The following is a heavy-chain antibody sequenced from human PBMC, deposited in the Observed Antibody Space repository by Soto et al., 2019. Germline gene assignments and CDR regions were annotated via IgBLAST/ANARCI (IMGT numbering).Heavy chain of an antibody. CDR3: ATGLLRFLEWFPDY. Sequence: GASVKVSCKVSGYTLTELSMHWVRQAPGKGLEWMGGFDPEDGETIYAQKFQGRVTMTEDTSTDTAYMELSSLRSEGTAVYYCATGLLRFLEWFPDYWGQGTLVTVPQ. CDR1: GYTLTELS. D-gene: IGHD3-3*01. CDR2: FDPEDGET. J-gene: IGHJ4*02. V-gene: IGHV1-24*01.